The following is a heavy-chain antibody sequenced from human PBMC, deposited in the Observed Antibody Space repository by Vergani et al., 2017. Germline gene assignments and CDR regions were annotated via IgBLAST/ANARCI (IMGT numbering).Heavy chain of an antibody. CDR2: IYPGDSDT. CDR1: GYSFTSYW. Sequence: EVQLVQSGAEVKKPGASLKISCKGSGYSFTSYWIGWVRQMPGKGLEWMGIIYPGDSDTRYSPSFQGQVTISAVKSISTAYLQWSSLTASDTAMYYCARSGDGYNYGGGFDPWGQGTLVTVSS. J-gene: IGHJ5*02. CDR3: ARSGDGYNYGGGFDP. D-gene: IGHD5-24*01. V-gene: IGHV5-51*03.